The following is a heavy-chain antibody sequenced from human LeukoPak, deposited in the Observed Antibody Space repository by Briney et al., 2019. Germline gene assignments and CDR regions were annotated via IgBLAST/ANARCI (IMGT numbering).Heavy chain of an antibody. V-gene: IGHV4-34*01. CDR3: ARVKRCSSTSCYYYYYYGMDV. CDR2: INHSGST. D-gene: IGHD2-2*01. J-gene: IGHJ6*02. Sequence: KPSETLSLTCAVYGGSFSGYYWSWIRQPPGKGLEWIGEINHSGSTNYNPSLKSRVTISVDTSKNQFSLKLSSVTAADTAAYYCARVKRCSSTSCYYYYYYGMDVWAKGPRSPSP. CDR1: GGSFSGYY.